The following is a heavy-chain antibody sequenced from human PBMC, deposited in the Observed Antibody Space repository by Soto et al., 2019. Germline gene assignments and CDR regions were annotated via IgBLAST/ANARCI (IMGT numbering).Heavy chain of an antibody. CDR3: ARDSQHDYGDYVYHY. CDR2: ISASGGNT. CDR1: GYTFTTYG. D-gene: IGHD4-17*01. V-gene: IGHV1-46*01. Sequence: ASVKVSCKASGYTFTTYGISWVRQAPGQGLEWMGIISASGGNTNYAQKFQGRVTMTRDTSTSTVYMELSSLRSEDTAVYYCARDSQHDYGDYVYHYWGQ. J-gene: IGHJ4*01.